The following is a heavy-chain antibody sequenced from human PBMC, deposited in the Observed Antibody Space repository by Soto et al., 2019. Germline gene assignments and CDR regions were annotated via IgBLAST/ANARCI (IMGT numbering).Heavy chain of an antibody. Sequence: QEHLVQSGAEVKKPGSSVKVSCKASGGTLSNFAITWVRQAPGQGLEWMGGIIPVYNAPHYAQKFQGRVTMTADQSTGTAYMELSSLMSEDTAIYFCARDRHTYCTSDCFDGFDIWGQGTMVTVSP. D-gene: IGHD2-21*02. CDR3: ARDRHTYCTSDCFDGFDI. V-gene: IGHV1-69*01. CDR1: GGTLSNFA. CDR2: IIPVYNAP. J-gene: IGHJ3*02.